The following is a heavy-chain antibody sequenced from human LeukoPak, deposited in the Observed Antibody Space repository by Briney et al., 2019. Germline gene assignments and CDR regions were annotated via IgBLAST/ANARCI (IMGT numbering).Heavy chain of an antibody. CDR1: GGPFSSYA. J-gene: IGHJ4*02. Sequence: ASVKVSCKAPGGPFSSYAISWVRQAPGQGLEWMGGIIPIFGTANYAQKFQGRVTITADESTSTAYMELSSLRSEDTAVYYCAREGAYGDFTGVYWGQGTLVTVSS. CDR2: IIPIFGTA. D-gene: IGHD4-17*01. V-gene: IGHV1-69*01. CDR3: AREGAYGDFTGVY.